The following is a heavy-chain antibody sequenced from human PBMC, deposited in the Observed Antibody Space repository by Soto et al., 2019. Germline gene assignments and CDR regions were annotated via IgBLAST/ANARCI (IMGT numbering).Heavy chain of an antibody. CDR2: MHYSGST. Sequence: PSETLSLTCTVSGGSISTGGYYWNWIRQHPGNGLEWIGSMHYSGSTYYNPSLKSRVIISLDTSNNQFSLTLKSATASDTAVYYCARRGSGWFFEYWGRGTLVTVHS. D-gene: IGHD6-19*01. CDR3: ARRGSGWFFEY. V-gene: IGHV4-39*01. CDR1: GGSISTGGYY. J-gene: IGHJ4*02.